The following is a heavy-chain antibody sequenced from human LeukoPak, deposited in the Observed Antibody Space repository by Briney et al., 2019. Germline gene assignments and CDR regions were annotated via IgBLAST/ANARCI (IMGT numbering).Heavy chain of an antibody. Sequence: GGSLRLSCAASGFTFSTHTMAWVRQAPGKGLEWVSYISGSTSVIYYADSVKGRFTISRDNAKNSLYLQMNSLRTEDTAIYYCARGLYYIDVWGNGTAVTVS. V-gene: IGHV3-48*01. CDR2: ISGSTSVI. J-gene: IGHJ6*03. CDR1: GFTFSTHT. CDR3: ARGLYYIDV.